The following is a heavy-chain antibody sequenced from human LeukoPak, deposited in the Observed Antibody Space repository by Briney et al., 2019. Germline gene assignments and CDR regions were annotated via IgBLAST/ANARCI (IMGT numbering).Heavy chain of an antibody. CDR3: ARDIQLST. V-gene: IGHV3-23*01. CDR1: GFTFRGSA. Sequence: GGSLRLSCVASGFTFRGSAMSWVRQAPGTGLDWVSLISYDGNNAYYADSVRGRFTISRDNSKDTLYLEMNSLRAEDTAIYYCARDIQLSTWGLGTMVTVSS. J-gene: IGHJ3*01. CDR2: ISYDGNNA. D-gene: IGHD5-24*01.